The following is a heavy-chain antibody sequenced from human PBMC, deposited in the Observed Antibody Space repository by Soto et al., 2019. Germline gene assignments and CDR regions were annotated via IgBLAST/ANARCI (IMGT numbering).Heavy chain of an antibody. J-gene: IGHJ6*02. CDR3: ARGRGHIVVVVAAPLYYYGMDV. V-gene: IGHV1-69*06. D-gene: IGHD2-15*01. CDR2: IIPIFGTA. CDR1: GGTFSSYA. Sequence: SVKVSCKASGGTFSSYAISWVRQAPGQGLEWMGGIIPIFGTANYAQKFQGRVTITADKSTSTAYMELSSLRSEDTAVYYCARGRGHIVVVVAAPLYYYGMDVWGQGTTVTVSS.